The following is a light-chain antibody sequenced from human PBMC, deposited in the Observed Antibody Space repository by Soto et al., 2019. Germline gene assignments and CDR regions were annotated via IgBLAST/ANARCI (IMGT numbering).Light chain of an antibody. V-gene: IGKV3-20*01. CDR2: DAS. Sequence: EIVLTQSPGTLSLSPGESATLSCRASQSVTNNYLAWYQQKPGQAPRLLIADASSRATGIPDRFSGSGSGREFTLTISRLEPEDFAVYYCQQCARSPLTFGQGTKVEMK. CDR1: QSVTNNY. J-gene: IGKJ1*01. CDR3: QQCARSPLT.